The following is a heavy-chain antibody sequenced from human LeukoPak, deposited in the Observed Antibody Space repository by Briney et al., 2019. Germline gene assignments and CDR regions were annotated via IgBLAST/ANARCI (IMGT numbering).Heavy chain of an antibody. Sequence: GGSLRLSCAASGFTFDDYGMSWVRQAPGKGLEWVSGINWNGGSTGYVDSVKGRFTISRDNAKNSLYLQMNSLRVEDTALYHCARERGYSYKGAFDIWGQGTMVAVSS. V-gene: IGHV3-20*01. CDR3: ARERGYSYKGAFDI. CDR1: GFTFDDYG. D-gene: IGHD5-18*01. CDR2: INWNGGST. J-gene: IGHJ3*02.